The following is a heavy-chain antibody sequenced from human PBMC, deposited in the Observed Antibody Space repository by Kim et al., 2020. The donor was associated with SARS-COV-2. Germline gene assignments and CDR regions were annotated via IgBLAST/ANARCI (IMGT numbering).Heavy chain of an antibody. CDR2: ISNDGATA. J-gene: IGHJ4*02. Sequence: GGSLRLSCAASGFIFRNFGLHWVRQAPGKGLEWVAFISNDGATAIYADSVRGRFTISRDYSENKVYLQMDSLSAGDTAVYYCARLSSSHFDFWGQGTLV. D-gene: IGHD3-10*01. CDR1: GFIFRNFG. CDR3: ARLSSSHFDF. V-gene: IGHV3-33*05.